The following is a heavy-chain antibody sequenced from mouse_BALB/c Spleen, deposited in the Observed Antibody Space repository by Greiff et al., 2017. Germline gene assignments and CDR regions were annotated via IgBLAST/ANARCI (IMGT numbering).Heavy chain of an antibody. CDR1: GYTFTSYW. D-gene: IGHD1-2*01. J-gene: IGHJ2*01. V-gene: IGHV1S81*02. Sequence: QVQLQQPGAELVKPGASVKLSCKASGYTFTSYWMHWVKQRPGQGLEWIGEINPSNGRTNYNEKFKSKATLTVDKSSSTAYMQLSSLTSEDSAVYYCARGYDYFDYWGQGTTLTVSS. CDR2: INPSNGRT. CDR3: ARGYDYFDY.